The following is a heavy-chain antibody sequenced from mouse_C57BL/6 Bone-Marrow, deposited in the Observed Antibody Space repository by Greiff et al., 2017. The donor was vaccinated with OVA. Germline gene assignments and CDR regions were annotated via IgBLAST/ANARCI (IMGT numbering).Heavy chain of an antibody. Sequence: EVQVVESGGGLVKPGGSLKLSCAASGFTFSSYAMSWVRQTPEKRLEWVATISDGGSYTYYPDNVKGRFTISRDNAKNNLYLQMSHLKSEDTAMYYCARGDGYFSFDYWGQGTTLTVSS. J-gene: IGHJ2*01. CDR1: GFTFSSYA. CDR3: ARGDGYFSFDY. D-gene: IGHD2-3*01. V-gene: IGHV5-4*01. CDR2: ISDGGSYT.